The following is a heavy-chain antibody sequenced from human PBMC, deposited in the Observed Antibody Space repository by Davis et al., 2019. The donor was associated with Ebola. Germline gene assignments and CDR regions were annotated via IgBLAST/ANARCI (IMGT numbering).Heavy chain of an antibody. CDR3: ARQSAQEYGMDV. CDR2: AYYSGSSGST. J-gene: IGHJ6*02. CDR1: GGSISSSGYY. Sequence: MPSETLSLTCTVSGGSISSSGYYWAWIRRPPGKGREWIGSAYYSGSSGSTHYNPSLKSRVTISADTSKNQLSLRMSSVTAADTAVYYCARQSAQEYGMDVWGQGTTVAVSS. V-gene: IGHV4-39*01.